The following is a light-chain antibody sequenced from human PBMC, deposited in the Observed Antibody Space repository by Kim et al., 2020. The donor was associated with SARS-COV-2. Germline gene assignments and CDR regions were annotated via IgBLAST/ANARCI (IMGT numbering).Light chain of an antibody. CDR2: TDN. J-gene: IGLJ3*02. CDR3: GTWDDSLNGWV. V-gene: IGLV1-44*01. CDR1: NSHIVRNG. Sequence: GPWVDISCFGSNSHIVRNGANWYQQAQRTDPQLLIRTDNQRPSGVPDRFSGSKSGTSASLAISGLQSEDEAEYFCGTWDDSLNGWVFGGGTQLTVL.